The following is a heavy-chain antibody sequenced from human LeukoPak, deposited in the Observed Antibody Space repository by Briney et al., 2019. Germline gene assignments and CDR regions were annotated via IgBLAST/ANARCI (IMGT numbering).Heavy chain of an antibody. CDR3: VKTPAVGDYFDY. CDR2: ISGSGGST. J-gene: IGHJ4*02. V-gene: IGHV3-23*01. Sequence: PGGSLRLSCAASGFTFSSYAMSWVRQAPGKGLEWVSAISGSGGSTYYADSVKGRFTISRDNSKNTLYLQMDSLRAEDTAVYYCVKTPAVGDYFDYWGQGTLVTVSS. CDR1: GFTFSSYA. D-gene: IGHD3-16*01.